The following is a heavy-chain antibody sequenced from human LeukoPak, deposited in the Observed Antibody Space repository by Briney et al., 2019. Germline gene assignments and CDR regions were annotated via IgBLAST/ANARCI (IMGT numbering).Heavy chain of an antibody. D-gene: IGHD3-16*02. J-gene: IGHJ4*02. CDR1: GGSFSGYY. Sequence: SETLSLTCAVYGGSFSGYYWSWIRQPPGKGLEWIGEINHSGSTYYSPSLKSRVTISVDTSKNQFSLKLSSVTAADTAVYYCAMDYDYVWGSYRSYYFDYWGQGTLVTVSS. CDR2: INHSGST. V-gene: IGHV4-34*01. CDR3: AMDYDYVWGSYRSYYFDY.